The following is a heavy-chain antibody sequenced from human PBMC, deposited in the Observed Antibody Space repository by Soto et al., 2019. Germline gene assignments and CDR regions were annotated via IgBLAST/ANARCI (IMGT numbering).Heavy chain of an antibody. V-gene: IGHV4-59*01. Sequence: KPSETLSLTCTVCGGSISSYYWSWIRQPPGKGLEGIVYLYYSVSTNYNPSLKSPVTITVDTSKDKYRLKLSSLTAVDSVVYNCERTFGTYTNVYNPFGPMDGCSQRPTVTV. J-gene: IGHJ6*02. CDR1: GGSISSYY. D-gene: IGHD2-8*01. CDR2: LYYSVST. CDR3: ERTFGTYTNVYNPFGPMDG.